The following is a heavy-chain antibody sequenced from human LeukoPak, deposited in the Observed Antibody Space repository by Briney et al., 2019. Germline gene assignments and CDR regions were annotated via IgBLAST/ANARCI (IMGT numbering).Heavy chain of an antibody. CDR2: IYTSVST. V-gene: IGHV4-4*07. CDR1: GGSISSYY. CDR3: AREGCSSTSCLYYFDY. J-gene: IGHJ4*02. Sequence: SETLSLTCTVSGGSISSYYWSWIRQPAGKGLEWIGRIYTSVSTNYNPSLKSRATMSVDTSKNQFSLKLSSVTAADTAVYCCAREGCSSTSCLYYFDYWGQGTLVTVSS. D-gene: IGHD2-2*01.